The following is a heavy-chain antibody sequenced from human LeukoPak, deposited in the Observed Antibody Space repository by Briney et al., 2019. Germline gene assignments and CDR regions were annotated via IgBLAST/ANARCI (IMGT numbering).Heavy chain of an antibody. V-gene: IGHV3-21*01. CDR3: ARDPPNWGFGY. Sequence: GGSLRLSCAASGFTFSRYSMTWVRQAPGKGLEWVSSISSGSSYIYYADSVKGRFTISRDNAKNSLYLQMNSLRAEDTAVFYCARDPPNWGFGYWGQGTLVTVSS. CDR1: GFTFSRYS. J-gene: IGHJ4*02. D-gene: IGHD7-27*01. CDR2: ISSGSSYI.